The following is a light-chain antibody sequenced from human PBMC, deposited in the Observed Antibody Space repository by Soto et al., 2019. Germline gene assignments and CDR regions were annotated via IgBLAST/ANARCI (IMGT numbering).Light chain of an antibody. Sequence: DIVMTQSPDSLAVSLGERATINCKSSQNVLYGSNNKDYLAWYQQKPGQPPKLLIYWVSTREPGVPDRFSGSGTGTDFTLTISSLQAEDVAVYYCQQYYSTPLTFGVGTKVEIK. V-gene: IGKV4-1*01. J-gene: IGKJ4*01. CDR3: QQYYSTPLT. CDR1: QNVLYGSNNKDY. CDR2: WVS.